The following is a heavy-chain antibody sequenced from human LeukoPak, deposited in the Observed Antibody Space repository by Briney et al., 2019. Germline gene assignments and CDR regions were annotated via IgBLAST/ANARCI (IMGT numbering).Heavy chain of an antibody. D-gene: IGHD3-10*01. V-gene: IGHV3-21*01. Sequence: GGSLRLSCEASGFTVSSNYMSWVRQAPGKGLEWVSSISSSSSYIYYADSVKGRFTISRDNAKNSLYLQMNSLRAEDTAVYYCARFYGSGSYYDFDYWGQGTLVTVSS. CDR3: ARFYGSGSYYDFDY. J-gene: IGHJ4*02. CDR2: ISSSSSYI. CDR1: GFTVSSNY.